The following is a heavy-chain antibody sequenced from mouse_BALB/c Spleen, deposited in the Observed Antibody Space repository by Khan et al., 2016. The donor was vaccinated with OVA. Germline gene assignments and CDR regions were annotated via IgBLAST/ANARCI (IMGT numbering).Heavy chain of an antibody. Sequence: EVQLVESGGGLMQPGGSLKLSCAASGFTFSRYGMSWVRQTPDKRLELVASINSNGGSTYYPDSVKGRFTISRDNAKNTLYLQMNSLKSEDTAMYYCARDPYYDGNKYAMDYWGQGTSVTVSS. CDR3: ARDPYYDGNKYAMDY. D-gene: IGHD1-1*01. CDR1: GFTFSRYG. J-gene: IGHJ4*01. V-gene: IGHV5-6-3*01. CDR2: INSNGGST.